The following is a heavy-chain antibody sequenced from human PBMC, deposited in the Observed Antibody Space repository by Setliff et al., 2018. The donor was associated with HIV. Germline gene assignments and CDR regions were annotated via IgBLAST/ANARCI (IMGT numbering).Heavy chain of an antibody. Sequence: SETLSLTCAVSGGSISSSNWWSWVRQPPGKGLEWIGEIYHSGSTNYNPSLKSRVTISVDKSKNQFSLKLSSVTAADTAVYYCARGVAVAATHDAFDIWGQGTMVTVS. CDR2: IYHSGST. V-gene: IGHV4-4*02. CDR1: GGSISSSNW. CDR3: ARGVAVAATHDAFDI. D-gene: IGHD6-19*01. J-gene: IGHJ3*02.